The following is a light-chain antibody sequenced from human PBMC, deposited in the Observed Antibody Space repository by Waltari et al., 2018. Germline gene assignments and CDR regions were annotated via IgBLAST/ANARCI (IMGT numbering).Light chain of an antibody. J-gene: IGKJ3*01. CDR1: QSVSSN. Sequence: EIVMTQSPATLSMSPGERATLSCRASQSVSSNLAWYQQKPGQAPRLLIYDASTRATGIPARCSGSGSETEFTLTISSLQSEDFAVYYCQQYNNWPPFTFGPGTKVDIK. V-gene: IGKV3-15*01. CDR2: DAS. CDR3: QQYNNWPPFT.